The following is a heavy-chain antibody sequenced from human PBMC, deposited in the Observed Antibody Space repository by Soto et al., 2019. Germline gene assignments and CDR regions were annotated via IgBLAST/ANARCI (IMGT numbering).Heavy chain of an antibody. J-gene: IGHJ4*02. V-gene: IGHV4-34*01. D-gene: IGHD3-10*01. CDR3: AIDKITRLFDY. Sequence: QVQLQQWGAGLLKPSETLSLTCAVYGGSFSGYYWTWIRQPPGTGLEWIGEINHSGSTNYNPSLKSRVTISVDTSKNQFSLKLTSVTAADTAVYYCAIDKITRLFDYWGQGALVTVSS. CDR2: INHSGST. CDR1: GGSFSGYY.